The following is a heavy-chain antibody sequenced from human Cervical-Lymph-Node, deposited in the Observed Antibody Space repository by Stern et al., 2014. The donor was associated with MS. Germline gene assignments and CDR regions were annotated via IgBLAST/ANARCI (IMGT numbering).Heavy chain of an antibody. V-gene: IGHV4-39*01. CDR1: GGSNGTTNYY. Sequence: QVQLQESGPGLVKPSGTLSLTCTVSGGSNGTTNYYWDWIRQPPGKGLEWIGSVFYGGNTYYNPPLKSRVPISAATSTNQFSLNLNSVPAADTAVYFCARRMDGSKSWTAGADFFDYWGQGTLVTVSS. D-gene: IGHD4/OR15-4a*01. J-gene: IGHJ4*02. CDR3: ARRMDGSKSWTAGADFFDY. CDR2: VFYGGNT.